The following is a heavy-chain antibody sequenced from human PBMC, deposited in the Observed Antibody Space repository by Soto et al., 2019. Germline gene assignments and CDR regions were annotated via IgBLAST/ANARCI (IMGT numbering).Heavy chain of an antibody. Sequence: QVQLQESGPGLVKPSETLSLTCTVSGGSISSYYWSWIRQPPGKGLEWIGYIYYSGRTNYNPSLKSRVTISVDTSKNQFSLKLSSVTAADTAVYYCASRHCISTSCYDYWGQGTLVTVSS. CDR3: ASRHCISTSCYDY. V-gene: IGHV4-59*01. CDR1: GGSISSYY. D-gene: IGHD2-2*01. J-gene: IGHJ4*02. CDR2: IYYSGRT.